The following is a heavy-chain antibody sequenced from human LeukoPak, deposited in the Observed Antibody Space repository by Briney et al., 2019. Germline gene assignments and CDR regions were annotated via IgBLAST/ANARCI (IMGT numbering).Heavy chain of an antibody. CDR1: GGSISSYY. J-gene: IGHJ3*02. D-gene: IGHD4-17*01. CDR2: IYYSGST. V-gene: IGHV4-59*01. CDR3: ARALDYGDYGKDDAFDI. Sequence: SETLSLTCTVSGGSISSYYWSWIRQPPGKGLEWIGYIYYSGSTNYNPSLKSRVTISVDTSKNQFSLKLSSATAADTAVYYCARALDYGDYGKDDAFDIWGQGTMVTVSS.